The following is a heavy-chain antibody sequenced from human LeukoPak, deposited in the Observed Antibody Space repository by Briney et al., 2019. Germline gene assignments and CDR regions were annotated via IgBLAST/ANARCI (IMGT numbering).Heavy chain of an antibody. CDR2: MNPNSGNT. V-gene: IGHV1-8*03. CDR3: ARRPIGELAFDI. CDR1: GYTFTSYY. Sequence: ASVKVSCKASGYTFTSYYMHWVRQATGQGLEWMGWMNPNSGNTGYAQKFQGRVTITRNTSISTAYMELSSLRSEDTAVYYCARRPIGELAFDIWGQGTMVTVSS. J-gene: IGHJ3*02. D-gene: IGHD3-10*01.